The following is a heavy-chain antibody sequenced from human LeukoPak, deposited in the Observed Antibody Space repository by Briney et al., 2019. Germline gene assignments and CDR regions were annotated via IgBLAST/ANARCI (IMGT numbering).Heavy chain of an antibody. CDR3: ARGPSSQFRTDY. J-gene: IGHJ4*02. Sequence: GGSLRLSCAASGFAFSSYSLNWVRQAPGKGLEWVSYIGTSSSRIYYADSVKGRFTISRDSAKNSLYLQMNGLRAEDTAVYYCARGPSSQFRTDYWGQGTLVTVSS. V-gene: IGHV3-48*01. D-gene: IGHD2-2*01. CDR1: GFAFSSYS. CDR2: IGTSSSRI.